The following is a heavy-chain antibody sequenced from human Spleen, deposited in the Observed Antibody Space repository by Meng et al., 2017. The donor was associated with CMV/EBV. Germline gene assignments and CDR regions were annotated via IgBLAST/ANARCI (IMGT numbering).Heavy chain of an antibody. D-gene: IGHD3-22*01. Sequence: LILSCEASGCTLSGDSLSWVRQAPWKGLECVSVIYFYDSSAYYTGSVKGRFIISRDNSKNTLYLQMNSLRVEDTAVYYCARKWLGYEYWGQGTLVTVSS. CDR3: ARKWLGYEY. CDR2: IYFYDSSA. CDR1: GCTLSGDS. J-gene: IGHJ4*02. V-gene: IGHV3-23*03.